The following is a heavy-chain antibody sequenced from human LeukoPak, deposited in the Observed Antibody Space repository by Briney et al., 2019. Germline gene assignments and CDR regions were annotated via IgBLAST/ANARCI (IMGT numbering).Heavy chain of an antibody. CDR1: GFTFSDYY. J-gene: IGHJ4*02. CDR3: ARVPDSSGWYPHYWEDY. V-gene: IGHV3-11*04. Sequence: KSGGSLRLSCAASGFTFSDYYMSWIRQAPGKGLEWVSYISSSGSTMYYADSVKGRFTISRDNAKNSLNLQMSSLRAEDTAVYYCARVPDSSGWYPHYWEDYWGQGTLVTVSS. CDR2: ISSSGSTM. D-gene: IGHD6-19*01.